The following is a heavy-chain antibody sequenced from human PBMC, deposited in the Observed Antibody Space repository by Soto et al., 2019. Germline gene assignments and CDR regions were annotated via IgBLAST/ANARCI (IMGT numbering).Heavy chain of an antibody. Sequence: SETLSLTCIVSGESISSSSYYWDWIRQPPGKGLERIGSIYYSGRTYYNPSFKSRVTTSIDTSKNQFSLKLSSVTATDTAVYYCARQRTTVVTQAYFDHWGQGALVTVSS. D-gene: IGHD2-21*02. CDR2: IYYSGRT. CDR1: GESISSSSYY. CDR3: ARQRTTVVTQAYFDH. V-gene: IGHV4-39*01. J-gene: IGHJ4*02.